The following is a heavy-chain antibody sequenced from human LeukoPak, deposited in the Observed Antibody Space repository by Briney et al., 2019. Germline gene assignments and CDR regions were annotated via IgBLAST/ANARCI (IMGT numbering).Heavy chain of an antibody. V-gene: IGHV4-59*11. J-gene: IGHJ4*02. CDR3: ARRLWYSGSSGYYFGL. D-gene: IGHD1-26*01. CDR2: INDSGST. Sequence: SETLSLTCAVSNASISSHYWSWIRQPPGKGLEYIGYINDSGSTKYNPSLKSRVTMSVDTSKNHFSLKVNSVTAADTAVYYCARRLWYSGSSGYYFGLWGQGTLVTVSS. CDR1: NASISSHY.